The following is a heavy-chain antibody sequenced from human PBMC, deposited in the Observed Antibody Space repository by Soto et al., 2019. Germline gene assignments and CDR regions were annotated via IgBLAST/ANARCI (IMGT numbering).Heavy chain of an antibody. Sequence: PGGSLRLSCAASGFPFSSYSMNWVRQAPGKGLEWVSSISSSSSYIYYADSVKGRSTISRDNAKNSLYLQMNSLRAEDTAVYYGARDYCSSTSCYADGDYYYGMDVWGQGTRSPSP. D-gene: IGHD2-2*01. CDR2: ISSSSSYI. V-gene: IGHV3-21*01. J-gene: IGHJ6*02. CDR1: GFPFSSYS. CDR3: ARDYCSSTSCYADGDYYYGMDV.